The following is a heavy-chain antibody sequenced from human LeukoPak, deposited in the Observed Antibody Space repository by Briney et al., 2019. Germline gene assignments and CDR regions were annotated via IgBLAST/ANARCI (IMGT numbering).Heavy chain of an antibody. J-gene: IGHJ4*02. CDR3: ARSAGSSSWYEGYYFDY. CDR2: IKQDGSEK. D-gene: IGHD6-13*01. CDR1: EFTFSSYW. Sequence: PGGSLRLSCAASEFTFSSYWMSWVRQAPGKGLEWVANIKQDGSEKYYVDSVKGRFTISRDNAKNSLYLQMNSLRAEDTAVYYCARSAGSSSWYEGYYFDYWGQGTLVTVSS. V-gene: IGHV3-7*01.